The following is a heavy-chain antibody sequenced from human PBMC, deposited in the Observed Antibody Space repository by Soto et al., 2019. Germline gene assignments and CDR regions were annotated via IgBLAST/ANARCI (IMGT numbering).Heavy chain of an antibody. CDR3: ARYSNNWFQTEGMDV. CDR2: IDTSGNT. V-gene: IGHV4-61*02. J-gene: IGHJ6*02. D-gene: IGHD6-13*01. Sequence: SETLSLTCTVSGGSIDSGDYYWSWIRQPPGKGLEWIGRIDTSGNTNYNPSLKSRVTMSVDTSKKQFSLKLTSFTAADTAVYYCARYSNNWFQTEGMDVWGQGTTVTVSS. CDR1: GGSIDSGDYY.